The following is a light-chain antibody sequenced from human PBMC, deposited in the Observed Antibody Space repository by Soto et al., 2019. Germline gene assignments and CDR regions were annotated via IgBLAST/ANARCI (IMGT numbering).Light chain of an antibody. CDR2: SNN. J-gene: IGLJ1*01. Sequence: HSALTQPPSASGTPGQRVTISCSGSSSNIGSNTVNWYQQLPGTAPKLLIYSNNQRPSGVPDRFSGSKSGTSASLAISGLQSEDEADYYCAAWDDSLNGLYVFGTGTKVTVX. CDR3: AAWDDSLNGLYV. CDR1: SSNIGSNT. V-gene: IGLV1-44*01.